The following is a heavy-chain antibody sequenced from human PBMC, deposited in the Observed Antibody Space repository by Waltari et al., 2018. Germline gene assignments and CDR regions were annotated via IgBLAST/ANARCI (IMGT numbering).Heavy chain of an antibody. J-gene: IGHJ5*02. CDR3: ARDRGEIWDDVFGPAGFDP. Sequence: QVQLQESGPGLVKPSETLSLTCTVSSGSVRAHHWSWPRQSPGKGLEWIGCVYYSGTTTYNPSLKSRVIISVDTSKNQLSLKLTSVTAADTAVYYCARDRGEIWDDVFGPAGFDPWGQGTLVTVSS. CDR1: SGSVRAHH. V-gene: IGHV4-59*02. D-gene: IGHD3-16*01. CDR2: VYYSGTT.